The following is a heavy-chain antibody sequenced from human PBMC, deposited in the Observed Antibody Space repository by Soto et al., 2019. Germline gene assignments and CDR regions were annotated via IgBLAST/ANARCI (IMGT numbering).Heavy chain of an antibody. J-gene: IGHJ4*02. V-gene: IGHV3-73*01. CDR2: IRGRAKKYAT. CDR3: CGRGGDSLQDI. CDR1: GFNFSGSA. Sequence: EVQLVESGGDLVQPGGSLKLSCTVLGFNFSGSALHWVRQPSGKGLEWVGRIRGRAKKYATSYAASVRGRFYLSRDDSKNTAFLQMNSLRDEDTGVYFCCGRGGDSLQDIWGQGTLVTVSS. D-gene: IGHD4-17*01.